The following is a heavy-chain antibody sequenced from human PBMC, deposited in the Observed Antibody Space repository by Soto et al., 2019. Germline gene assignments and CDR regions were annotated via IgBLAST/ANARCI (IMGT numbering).Heavy chain of an antibody. CDR2: IIPIFGTA. Sequence: VASVKVSCKASGGTFSSYAISWVRQAPGQGLEWMGGIIPIFGTANYAQKFQGRVTITADESTSTAYMELSSLRSEDTAVYYCAHDFWSGNYGMDVWGQGTTVTVSS. CDR3: AHDFWSGNYGMDV. V-gene: IGHV1-69*13. D-gene: IGHD3-3*01. CDR1: GGTFSSYA. J-gene: IGHJ6*02.